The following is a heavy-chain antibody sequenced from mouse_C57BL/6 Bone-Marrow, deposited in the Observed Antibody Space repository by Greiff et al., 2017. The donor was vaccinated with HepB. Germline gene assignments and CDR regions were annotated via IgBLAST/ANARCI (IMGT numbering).Heavy chain of an antibody. Sequence: EVQLQQSGPELVKPGASVKISCKASGYTFTDYYMNWVKQSHGKSLEWIGDINPNNGGTSYNQKFKGKATLTVDKSSSTAYMELRSLTSEDSAVYYCAREGVTTVVARDYFDYWGQGTTLTVSS. CDR1: GYTFTDYY. J-gene: IGHJ2*01. CDR2: INPNNGGT. CDR3: AREGVTTVVARDYFDY. D-gene: IGHD1-1*01. V-gene: IGHV1-26*01.